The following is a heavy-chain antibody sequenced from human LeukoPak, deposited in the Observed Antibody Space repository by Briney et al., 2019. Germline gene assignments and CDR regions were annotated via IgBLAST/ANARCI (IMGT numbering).Heavy chain of an antibody. J-gene: IGHJ4*02. CDR2: ISYDGSNK. V-gene: IGHV3-30*18. CDR3: AKGATMIVVAYYFDY. D-gene: IGHD3-22*01. Sequence: GGSLRLSCAASGFTFSSYGMHWVRQAPGKGLEWVAVISYDGSNKYYADSVKGRFTISRDNSKNTLYLQMNSLRAEDAAVYYCAKGATMIVVAYYFDYWGQGTLVTVSS. CDR1: GFTFSSYG.